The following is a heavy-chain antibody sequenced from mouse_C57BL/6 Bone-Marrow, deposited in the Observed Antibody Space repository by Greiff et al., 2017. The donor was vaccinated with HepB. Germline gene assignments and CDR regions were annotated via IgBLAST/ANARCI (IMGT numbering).Heavy chain of an antibody. CDR3: ARYGYYAMDY. CDR1: GYTFTSYW. J-gene: IGHJ4*01. V-gene: IGHV1-59*01. D-gene: IGHD1-1*02. CDR2: IDPSDSYT. Sequence: QVQLQQPGAELVRPGTSVKLSCKASGYTFTSYWMHWVKQRPGQGLEWIGVIDPSDSYTNYNQKFKGKATWTVDTSSSTAYMQLSSLTSEDSAVYYCARYGYYAMDYWGQGTSVTVSS.